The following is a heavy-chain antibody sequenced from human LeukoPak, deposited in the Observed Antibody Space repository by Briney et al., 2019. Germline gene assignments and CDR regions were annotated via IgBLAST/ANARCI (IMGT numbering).Heavy chain of an antibody. D-gene: IGHD6-13*01. CDR3: ATLSLYSSY. Sequence: GGSLRLSCAASGFTFSSYAMSWVRQAPGKGLEWVSSFSGSGGSTYYTDSVKGRFTISRDNSKNTLYLQMNSLRAEDTAVYYCATLSLYSSYWGQGTLVTVSS. CDR2: FSGSGGST. V-gene: IGHV3-23*01. CDR1: GFTFSSYA. J-gene: IGHJ4*02.